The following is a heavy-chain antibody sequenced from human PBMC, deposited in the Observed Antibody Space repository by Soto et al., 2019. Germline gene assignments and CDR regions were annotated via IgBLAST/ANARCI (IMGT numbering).Heavy chain of an antibody. J-gene: IGHJ4*02. D-gene: IGHD3-10*01. Sequence: EVQLVESGGGLVQPGGSLRLSCEASGFSFRSYSMNWVRQAPGKGLEWVSKISSSSGTTYYADSVKGRFTISRDNAKNSLYLQMNSLRDEDTAVDYCASWSGYFDYWGQGTLVTVSS. V-gene: IGHV3-48*02. CDR3: ASWSGYFDY. CDR2: ISSSSGTT. CDR1: GFSFRSYS.